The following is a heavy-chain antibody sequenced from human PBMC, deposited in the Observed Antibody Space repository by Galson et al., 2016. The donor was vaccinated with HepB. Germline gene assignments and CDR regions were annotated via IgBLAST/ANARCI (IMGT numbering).Heavy chain of an antibody. CDR2: LNPSGGST. V-gene: IGHV1-46*01. CDR1: GYTFTRNY. Sequence: SVKVSCKASGYTFTRNYMHWVRQAPGQGLEWMGILNPSGGSTTYAQKFQGRVTMTRDTSTSTVYMELSSLRSEDTAVYYCARGSSGHVEIDYWGQGTLVTVSS. CDR3: ARGSSGHVEIDY. J-gene: IGHJ4*02. D-gene: IGHD6-19*01.